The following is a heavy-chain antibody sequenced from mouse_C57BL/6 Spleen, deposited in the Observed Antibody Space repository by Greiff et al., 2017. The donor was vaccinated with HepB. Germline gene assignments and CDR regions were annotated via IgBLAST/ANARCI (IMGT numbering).Heavy chain of an antibody. D-gene: IGHD2-14*01. CDR2: INPSRGYT. J-gene: IGHJ1*03. CDR1: GYTFTSYW. Sequence: QVQLQHSGAELAKPGASVKLSCKASGYTFTSYWMHWVKQRPGQGLEWIGYINPSRGYTKYNQKFKDKATLTADKSSSTAYMQLSSLTYEDSAVYDCARGTGVRQETGYVDVWGKGTTVTVST. CDR3: ARGTGVRQETGYVDV. V-gene: IGHV1-7*01.